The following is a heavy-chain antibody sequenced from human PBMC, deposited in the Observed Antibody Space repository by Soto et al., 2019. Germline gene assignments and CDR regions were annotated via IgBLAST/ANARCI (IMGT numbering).Heavy chain of an antibody. D-gene: IGHD1-20*01. V-gene: IGHV3-21*01. CDR1: GFTFSSYS. J-gene: IGHJ6*02. CDR3: ARGYGPRYYYYGTDV. Sequence: GWSLRLSCAASGFTFSSYSMNWVRQAPGKGLEWVSSISSSSSYIYYADSVKGRFTISRDNAKNSLYLQMNSLRDEDTAVYYCARGYGPRYYYYGTDVWGQGTTVTVSS. CDR2: ISSSSSYI.